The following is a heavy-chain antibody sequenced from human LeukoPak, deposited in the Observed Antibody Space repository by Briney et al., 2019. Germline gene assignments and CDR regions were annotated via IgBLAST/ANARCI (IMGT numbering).Heavy chain of an antibody. CDR3: ARRHHYYYYMDV. CDR1: GGSVSSYY. J-gene: IGHJ6*03. Sequence: SETLSLTCTGSGGSVSSYYWTWIRQPPGKGLEWIGYIYTSGGTNYNPSLSSRVTISVDTSKNQFSLNLSSVTAADTAVYYCARRHHYYYYMDVWGKGTTVTVSS. CDR2: IYTSGGT. V-gene: IGHV4-4*09.